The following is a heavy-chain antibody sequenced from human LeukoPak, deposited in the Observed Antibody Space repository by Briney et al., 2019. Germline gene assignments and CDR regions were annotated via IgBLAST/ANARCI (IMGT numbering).Heavy chain of an antibody. V-gene: IGHV5-51*01. J-gene: IGHJ4*02. CDR2: IYPGDSDT. CDR1: GYSFTTYW. Sequence: LGESLKISCKVSGYSFTTYWIGWVRQMPGKGLEWMGFIYPGDSDTRYSPSFQGQVTISADKSISTAYLRWSSLKASDTAMYFCASLPYSSSSFDYWGQGTLVTVSA. D-gene: IGHD6-13*01. CDR3: ASLPYSSSSFDY.